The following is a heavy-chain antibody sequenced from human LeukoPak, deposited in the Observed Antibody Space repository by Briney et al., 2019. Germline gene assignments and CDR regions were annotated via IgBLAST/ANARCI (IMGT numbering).Heavy chain of an antibody. CDR1: GGSFSGYY. CDR3: ARHSAGRNFDY. J-gene: IGHJ4*02. D-gene: IGHD6-13*01. Sequence: PSETLSLTCAVYGGSFSGYYWSWIRQPPGKGLEWIGEINHSGSTYYNPSLKSRVTISVDTSKNQFSLKLSSVTAADTAVYYCARHSAGRNFDYWGQGTLVTVSS. CDR2: INHSGST. V-gene: IGHV4-34*01.